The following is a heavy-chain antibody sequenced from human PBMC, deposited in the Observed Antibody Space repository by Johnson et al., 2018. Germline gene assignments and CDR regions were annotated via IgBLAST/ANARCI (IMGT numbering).Heavy chain of an antibody. Sequence: VQLVESGAEVKKPGSSXKVSCKASGGTFSSYAISWVRQAPGQGLSWMGGIIPIFGTANYAQKFKGRVTITADESTSTAYMGLSSLRSEDTAVYYCARGTVRGVINYYYGMDVWGQGTTVTVSS. D-gene: IGHD3-10*01. CDR3: ARGTVRGVINYYYGMDV. CDR1: GGTFSSYA. V-gene: IGHV1-69*01. CDR2: IIPIFGTA. J-gene: IGHJ6*02.